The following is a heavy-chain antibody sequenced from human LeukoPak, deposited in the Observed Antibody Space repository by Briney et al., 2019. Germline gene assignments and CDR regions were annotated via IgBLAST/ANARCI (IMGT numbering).Heavy chain of an antibody. V-gene: IGHV4-30-2*01. D-gene: IGHD1-26*01. Sequence: PSQTLSLTCTVSGGSISSGGYYWSWIRQPPGKGLEWIGYIYHSGSTYYNPSLKSRVTISVDRSKNQFSLKLSSVTAADTAVYYCARSGGSYLNWFDPWGQGTLVTVSS. CDR1: GGSISSGGYY. CDR3: ARSGGSYLNWFDP. CDR2: IYHSGST. J-gene: IGHJ5*02.